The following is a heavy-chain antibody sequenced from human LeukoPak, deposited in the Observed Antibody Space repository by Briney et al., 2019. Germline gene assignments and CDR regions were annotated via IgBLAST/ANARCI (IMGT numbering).Heavy chain of an antibody. CDR1: GFAFSKNA. Sequence: PGGSLRLSCAVSGFAFSKNAMRWVRQAPGKGLEWVTIISDDGRSNYADSVGGRFTISRDNSKNTLYLQMSSLRAEDTAVYYCASTSGYDFWDMGYWGQGTLVTVSS. CDR2: ISDDGRS. J-gene: IGHJ4*02. CDR3: ASTSGYDFWDMGY. V-gene: IGHV3-30*04. D-gene: IGHD5-12*01.